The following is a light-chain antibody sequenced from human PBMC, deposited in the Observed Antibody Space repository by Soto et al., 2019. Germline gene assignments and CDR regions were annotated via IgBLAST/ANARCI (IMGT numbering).Light chain of an antibody. CDR3: QKYNSAQFT. J-gene: IGKJ3*01. CDR1: QGISTY. CDR2: AAS. Sequence: DIHMTQSPSSLSASVGDRVTITCRASQGISTYLAWFQQKPGKVPKLLIYAASTLQIGVPSRFSGSGSGTDFTLTISSLQPEDVATYYCQKYNSAQFTFGPGTKVDIK. V-gene: IGKV1-27*01.